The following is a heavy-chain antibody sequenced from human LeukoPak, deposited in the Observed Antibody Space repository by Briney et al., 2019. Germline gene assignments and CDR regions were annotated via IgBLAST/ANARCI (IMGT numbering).Heavy chain of an antibody. V-gene: IGHV4-34*01. CDR3: ARGGNAFDI. Sequence: PSETLSLTCAVCGGSFSGYYWSWIRQPPGKGLEWIGEINHSGSTNYNPSLKSRVTISVDTSKNQFSLKLSSVTAADTAVYYCARGGNAFDIWGQGTMVTVSS. CDR2: INHSGST. J-gene: IGHJ3*02. CDR1: GGSFSGYY.